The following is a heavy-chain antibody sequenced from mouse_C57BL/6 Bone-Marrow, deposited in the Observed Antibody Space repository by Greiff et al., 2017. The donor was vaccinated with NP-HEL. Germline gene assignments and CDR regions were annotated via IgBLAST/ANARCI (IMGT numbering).Heavy chain of an antibody. CDR2: IDPSDSYT. CDR3: ARIHYYGSRGDY. Sequence: QVQLKQSGAELVMPGASVKLSCKASGYTFTSYWMHWVKQRPGQGLEWIGEIDPSDSYTNYNQKFKGKSTLTVDKSSSTAYMQLSSLTSEDSAVYYCARIHYYGSRGDYWGQGTTLTVSS. CDR1: GYTFTSYW. V-gene: IGHV1-69*01. J-gene: IGHJ2*01. D-gene: IGHD1-1*01.